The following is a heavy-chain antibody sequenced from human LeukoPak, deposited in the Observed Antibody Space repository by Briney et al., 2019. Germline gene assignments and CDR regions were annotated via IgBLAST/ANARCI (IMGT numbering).Heavy chain of an antibody. CDR1: GGSISSGSYY. CDR3: ARINSSGWYYFDY. CDR2: IYTSGST. Sequence: PSETLSLTCTVSGGSISSGSYYWSWIRQPAGKGLEWIGRIYTSGSTNYNPSLKSRVTISVDTSKNQFSLKLSSVTAADTAVYYCARINSSGWYYFDYWGQGTLVTVSS. J-gene: IGHJ4*02. D-gene: IGHD6-19*01. V-gene: IGHV4-61*02.